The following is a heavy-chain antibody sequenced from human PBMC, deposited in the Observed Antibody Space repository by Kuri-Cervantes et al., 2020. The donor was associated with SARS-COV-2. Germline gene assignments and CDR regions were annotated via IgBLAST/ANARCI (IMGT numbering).Heavy chain of an antibody. CDR3: ARGVYCSSTSCYKGYFQH. V-gene: IGHV3-21*01. Sequence: GSLRLSCAASGFTFTYYSMNWVRQAPGKGLEWVSTISSSTSYIYYAESLKGRFTISRDNAKNSLYLQMTSLRAEDTAVYYCARGVYCSSTSCYKGYFQHWGQGTLVTVSS. CDR1: GFTFTYYS. CDR2: ISSSTSYI. J-gene: IGHJ1*01. D-gene: IGHD2-2*02.